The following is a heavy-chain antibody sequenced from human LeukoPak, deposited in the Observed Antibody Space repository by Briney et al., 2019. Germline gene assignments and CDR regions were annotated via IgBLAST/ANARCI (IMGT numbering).Heavy chain of an antibody. CDR3: ARGDDDTAMVRDAFDI. V-gene: IGHV3-20*04. D-gene: IGHD5-18*01. Sequence: GGSLRLFCAASGFTLDEYGMSWARQAPGKGLECVSGINWKGGSTCYAHSVKGLFTISRDNAKNSLYLKMNSLRAEDTALYYCARGDDDTAMVRDAFDIWGQGTMVTVSS. J-gene: IGHJ3*02. CDR1: GFTLDEYG. CDR2: INWKGGST.